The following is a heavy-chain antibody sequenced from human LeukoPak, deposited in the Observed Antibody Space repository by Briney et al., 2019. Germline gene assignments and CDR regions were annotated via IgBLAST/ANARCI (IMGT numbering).Heavy chain of an antibody. CDR1: GYSFTSYW. CDR2: IYPGDSDT. CDR3: ARRGNWNSEDYYYMDV. Sequence: GESLKISCKGSGYSFTSYWIGWVRQMPGKGLEWMGIIYPGDSDTRYSPSFQGQVTISADKSISTAYLQWSSLKASDTTMYYCARRGNWNSEDYYYMDVWGKGTTVTVSS. V-gene: IGHV5-51*01. D-gene: IGHD1-7*01. J-gene: IGHJ6*03.